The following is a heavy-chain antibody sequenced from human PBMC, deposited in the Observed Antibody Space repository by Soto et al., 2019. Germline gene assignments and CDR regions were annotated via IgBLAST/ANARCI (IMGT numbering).Heavy chain of an antibody. CDR2: ISGSGGST. V-gene: IGHV3-23*01. Sequence: EVQLLESGGGLVQPGGSLRLSCAASGLTFSSYAMSWVRQAPGKGLEWVSAISGSGGSTYYADSVKGRFTISRDNSKNTMYLQMNSLRAEDTAVYYCARVQTGSSGFKGLFDPWVQGTLVTVSS. D-gene: IGHD3-22*01. J-gene: IGHJ5*02. CDR3: ARVQTGSSGFKGLFDP. CDR1: GLTFSSYA.